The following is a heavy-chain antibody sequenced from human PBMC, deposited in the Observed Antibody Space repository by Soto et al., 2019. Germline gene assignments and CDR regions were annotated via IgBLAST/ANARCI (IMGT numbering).Heavy chain of an antibody. Sequence: SETLSLTCTVSGGSISSSNWWSWVRQPPGKGLEWIGEIYHSGSTNYNPSLKSRVTISVDKSKNQFSLRLSSVTAADTAVYYCARAAMGGSSWPFDYWGQGTLVTVSS. CDR3: ARAAMGGSSWPFDY. D-gene: IGHD6-13*01. V-gene: IGHV4-4*02. CDR2: IYHSGST. J-gene: IGHJ4*02. CDR1: GGSISSSNW.